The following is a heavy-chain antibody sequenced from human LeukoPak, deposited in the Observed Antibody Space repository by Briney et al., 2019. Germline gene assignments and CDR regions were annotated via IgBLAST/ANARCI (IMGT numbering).Heavy chain of an antibody. Sequence: GGSLRLSCAASGFTFSSYGMHWVRQAPGKGLEWVAVIWYDGSNKYYADPVKGRFTISRDNSKNTLYLQMNSLRAEDTAVYYCARAATIAVAGTVGYRGQGTLVTVSS. J-gene: IGHJ4*02. D-gene: IGHD6-19*01. CDR3: ARAATIAVAGTVGY. CDR2: IWYDGSNK. V-gene: IGHV3-33*01. CDR1: GFTFSSYG.